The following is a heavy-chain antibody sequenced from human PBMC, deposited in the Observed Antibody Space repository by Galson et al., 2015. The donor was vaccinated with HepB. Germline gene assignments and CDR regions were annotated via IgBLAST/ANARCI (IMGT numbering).Heavy chain of an antibody. CDR2: ISWDGGST. D-gene: IGHD6-19*01. CDR1: GFTFDDYT. Sequence: SLRLSCAASGFTFDDYTMHWVRQAPGKGLEWVSLISWDGGSTYYADSVKGRFTISRDNSKNSLYLEMNSLRTEDTAFYYCAKERRLGHSSGWPLDYWGQGTLVTVSS. V-gene: IGHV3-43*01. J-gene: IGHJ4*02. CDR3: AKERRLGHSSGWPLDY.